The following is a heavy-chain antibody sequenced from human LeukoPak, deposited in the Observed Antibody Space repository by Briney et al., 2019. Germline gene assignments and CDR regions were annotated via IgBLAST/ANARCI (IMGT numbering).Heavy chain of an antibody. CDR3: ARDMVVPAASYFFDY. J-gene: IGHJ4*02. Sequence: ASVKVSCKASGYTFTSYGISWVRQAPRQGLEWMGWISAYNGNTKYAQKLQGRVTMTTDTSTSTAYMELRSLRSDDTAVFYCARDMVVPAASYFFDYWGQGTLVTVSS. CDR1: GYTFTSYG. D-gene: IGHD2-2*01. V-gene: IGHV1-18*01. CDR2: ISAYNGNT.